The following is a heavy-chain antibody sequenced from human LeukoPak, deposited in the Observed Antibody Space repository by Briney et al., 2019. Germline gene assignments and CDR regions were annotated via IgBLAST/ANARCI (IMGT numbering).Heavy chain of an antibody. CDR3: ARDGYSSGRKSFYYYGMDV. V-gene: IGHV4-59*01. J-gene: IGHJ6*02. CDR1: GASITSFY. D-gene: IGHD6-19*01. CDR2: SYFGGST. Sequence: PSETLSLTCSVSGASITSFYWSWIRQSPGKGLEWIGYSYFGGSTHFNPSLKSRVTTSVDTSKNQLSLELASVTAADTAVYYCARDGYSSGRKSFYYYGMDVWGQGITVTVSS.